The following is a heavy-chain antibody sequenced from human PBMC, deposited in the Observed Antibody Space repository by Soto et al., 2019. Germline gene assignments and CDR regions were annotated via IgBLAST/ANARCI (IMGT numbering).Heavy chain of an antibody. V-gene: IGHV3-7*05. CDR2: IKQDGSEK. CDR1: GFTFSSYW. D-gene: IGHD6-6*01. CDR3: ARIRIAARPDDYYYYGMDV. Sequence: GGSLRLSCAASGFTFSSYWMSWVRQAPGKGLEWVANIKQDGSEKYYVDSVKGRFTISRDNAKNSLYLQMNSLRAEDTAVYYCARIRIAARPDDYYYYGMDVWGQGTTVTVSS. J-gene: IGHJ6*02.